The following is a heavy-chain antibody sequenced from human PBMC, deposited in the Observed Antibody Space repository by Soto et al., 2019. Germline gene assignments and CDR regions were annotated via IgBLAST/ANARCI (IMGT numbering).Heavy chain of an antibody. CDR1: GYTFTSYG. CDR2: ISAYNGNT. Sequence: ASVKVSCKASGYTFTSYGISWVRQAPGQGLEWMGWISAYNGNTNYAQKLQGRVTMTTDTSTSTAYMELRSLRSDDTAVYYCARESLGYCSGGSCQNWFDPWGQGTLVTAPQ. D-gene: IGHD2-15*01. J-gene: IGHJ5*02. V-gene: IGHV1-18*04. CDR3: ARESLGYCSGGSCQNWFDP.